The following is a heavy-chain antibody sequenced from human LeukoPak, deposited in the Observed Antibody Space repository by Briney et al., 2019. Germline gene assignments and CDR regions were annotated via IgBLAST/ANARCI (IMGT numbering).Heavy chain of an antibody. D-gene: IGHD3-10*01. J-gene: IGHJ6*02. CDR1: GYTFTSYG. Sequence: GASVKVSCKASGYTFTSYGISWVRQAPGQGLEWMGWISAYNGDTNYPQKLQGRLTMTIDTPTSTVYMELRSLRSDDTAVYYCARRSSLWFGESYYDYYGMDVWGQGTTVTVSS. V-gene: IGHV1-18*01. CDR3: ARRSSLWFGESYYDYYGMDV. CDR2: ISAYNGDT.